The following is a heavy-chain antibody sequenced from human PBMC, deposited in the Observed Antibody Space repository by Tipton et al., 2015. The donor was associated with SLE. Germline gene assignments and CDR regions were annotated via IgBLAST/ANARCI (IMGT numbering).Heavy chain of an antibody. CDR1: GFTFSNYW. CDR3: ARSYGGKAAFDY. V-gene: IGHV3-7*01. D-gene: IGHD4-23*01. CDR2: IKQDGSEK. J-gene: IGHJ4*02. Sequence: GSLRLSCAASGFTFSNYWMSWVRQAPGKGLEWVANIKQDGSEKYYVDSVKGRFTISRDNAKNSLYLQMNSLRAEDTAVYYCARSYGGKAAFDYWGQGTLVTVSS.